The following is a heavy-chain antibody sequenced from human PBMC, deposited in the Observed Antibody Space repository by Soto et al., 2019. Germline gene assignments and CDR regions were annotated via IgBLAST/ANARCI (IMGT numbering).Heavy chain of an antibody. V-gene: IGHV3-23*01. Sequence: EVQLLESGGVLVQPGGSLRLSCAASGFTFYNYAMNWVRQAPGKGLEWVSTISGGGGSSYFADSVKGRFIISRDNSKNTLNLQMKSLRPEDTAVYYCAKGGCSGGSCYPLDSWGQGTLVTVSS. J-gene: IGHJ4*02. CDR1: GFTFYNYA. CDR2: ISGGGGSS. D-gene: IGHD2-15*01. CDR3: AKGGCSGGSCYPLDS.